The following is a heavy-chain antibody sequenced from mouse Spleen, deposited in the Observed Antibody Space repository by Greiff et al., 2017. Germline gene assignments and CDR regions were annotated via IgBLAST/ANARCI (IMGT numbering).Heavy chain of an antibody. Sequence: QVQLQQSGPELVKPGASVKISCKASGYSFTSYYIHWVKQRPGQGLEWIGWIYTGSGNTKYNEKFKGKATLTADTSSSTAYMQLSSLTSEDSAVYYCARSGGYDGFDYWGQGTTLTVSS. CDR1: GYSFTSYY. CDR2: IYTGSGNT. CDR3: ARSGGYDGFDY. J-gene: IGHJ2*01. D-gene: IGHD2-2*01. V-gene: IGHV1-66*01.